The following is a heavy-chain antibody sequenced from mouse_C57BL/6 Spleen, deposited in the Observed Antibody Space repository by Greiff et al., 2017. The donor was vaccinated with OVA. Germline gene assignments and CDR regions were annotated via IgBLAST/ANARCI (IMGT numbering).Heavy chain of an antibody. V-gene: IGHV1-81*01. CDR3: ARRDYGSRGDWYFDV. J-gene: IGHJ1*03. CDR1: GYTFTSYG. Sequence: VKLQESGAELARPGASVKLSCKASGYTFTSYGISWVKQRTGQGLEWIGEIYPRSGNTYYNEKFKGKATLTADKSSSTAYMELRSLTSEDSAVYFCARRDYGSRGDWYFDVWGTGTTVTVSS. D-gene: IGHD1-1*01. CDR2: IYPRSGNT.